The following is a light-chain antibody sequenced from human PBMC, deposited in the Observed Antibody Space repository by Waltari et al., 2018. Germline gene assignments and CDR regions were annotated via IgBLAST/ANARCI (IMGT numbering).Light chain of an antibody. Sequence: DIQMTQSPSSLSASVGDRVTITCQASQDIGNDLNWYQQKPGKAPKLLIYGGSNLEVGVPSRFIGSGSVTDVTFTISSLQPEDIATYYFQQYDNLPPFTFGPGTKVDIK. CDR1: QDIGND. CDR3: QQYDNLPPFT. J-gene: IGKJ3*01. CDR2: GGS. V-gene: IGKV1-33*01.